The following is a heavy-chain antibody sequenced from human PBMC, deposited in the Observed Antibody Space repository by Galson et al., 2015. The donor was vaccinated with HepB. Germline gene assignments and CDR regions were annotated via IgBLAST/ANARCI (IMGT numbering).Heavy chain of an antibody. Sequence: QSGAEVKKPGESLRISCKGSGYSFTSYWISWVRQMPGKGLEWMGTIDPSDSYANYSPSFQGHVTISADKSISTAYLQWSSLKASDTAMYYCARLAGSRLRYFDWLNKAEYFQHWGQGTLVTVSS. CDR2: IDPSDSYA. D-gene: IGHD3-9*01. V-gene: IGHV5-10-1*01. J-gene: IGHJ1*01. CDR1: GYSFTSYW. CDR3: ARLAGSRLRYFDWLNKAEYFQH.